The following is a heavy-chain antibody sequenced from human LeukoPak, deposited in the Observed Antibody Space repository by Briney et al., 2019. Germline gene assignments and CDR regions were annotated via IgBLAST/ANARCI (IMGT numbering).Heavy chain of an antibody. CDR3: ARDYGYYYGSGSYYIPD. CDR1: GFTFSSYA. D-gene: IGHD3-10*01. J-gene: IGHJ4*02. CDR2: ISYDGSNK. Sequence: GGSLRLSCAASGFTFSSYAMHWVRQAPGKGLEWVAVISYDGSNKYYADSVKGRFTISRDNSKNTLYLQMNSLRAEDTAVYYCARDYGYYYGSGSYYIPDWGQGTLDTVSS. V-gene: IGHV3-30-3*01.